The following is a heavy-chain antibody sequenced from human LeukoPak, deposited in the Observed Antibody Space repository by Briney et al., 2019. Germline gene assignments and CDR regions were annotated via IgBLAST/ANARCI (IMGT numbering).Heavy chain of an antibody. V-gene: IGHV4-30-2*01. Sequence: PSETLSLTCAVSGGSISSGGYSWRWIRQPPGKGLEWIGYIYHSGSTYYNPSLKSRVTISVDRSKNQFSLKLSSVTAADTAVYYCASTYTGYSSSWYEAPYFDYWGQGTLVTVSS. J-gene: IGHJ4*02. CDR1: GGSISSGGYS. CDR2: IYHSGST. D-gene: IGHD6-13*01. CDR3: ASTYTGYSSSWYEAPYFDY.